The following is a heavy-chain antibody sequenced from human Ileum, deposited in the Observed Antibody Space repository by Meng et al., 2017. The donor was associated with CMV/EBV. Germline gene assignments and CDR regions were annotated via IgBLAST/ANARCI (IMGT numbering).Heavy chain of an antibody. Sequence: VQLPGPGPGLLKPSDTLSPTCTVSGGSISNYYWTWIRQPAGKGLEWIGHIYTGGNTNYNPSLKSRVTMSVDTSQTQFSLRLSSVTAADTAVYYCARASGFRGAKFDYWGQGILVTVSS. CDR3: ARASGFRGAKFDY. D-gene: IGHD3-10*01. CDR1: GGSISNYY. CDR2: IYTGGNT. J-gene: IGHJ4*02. V-gene: IGHV4-4*07.